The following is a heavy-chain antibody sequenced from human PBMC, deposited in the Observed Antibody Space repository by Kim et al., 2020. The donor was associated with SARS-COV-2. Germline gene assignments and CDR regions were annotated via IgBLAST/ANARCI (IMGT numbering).Heavy chain of an antibody. Sequence: LSLTCAASGFTLSSYGMHWVRQAPGKGLEWVAVISYDGSNKNYADSVKGRFTISRDNSKNTLYLQMNSLRAEDTAVYYCAKDLVRGYSYGWSYYYYGMDVWGQGTTVTVSS. V-gene: IGHV3-30*18. D-gene: IGHD5-18*01. CDR1: GFTLSSYG. J-gene: IGHJ6*02. CDR2: ISYDGSNK. CDR3: AKDLVRGYSYGWSYYYYGMDV.